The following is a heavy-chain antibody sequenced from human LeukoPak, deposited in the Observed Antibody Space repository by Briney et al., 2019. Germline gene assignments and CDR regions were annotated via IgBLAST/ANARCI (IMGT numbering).Heavy chain of an antibody. CDR3: AREAYDSSGYYYPQGYYYVDV. CDR2: ISSSGSTI. V-gene: IGHV3-11*01. Sequence: PGGSLRLSCAASGFTFSDYYMSWIRQAPGKRLEWVSYISSSGSTIYYADSVKGRFTISRDNAKNSLYLQMNSLRAEDTAVYYCAREAYDSSGYYYPQGYYYVDVWGKGTTVTVSS. CDR1: GFTFSDYY. J-gene: IGHJ6*03. D-gene: IGHD3-22*01.